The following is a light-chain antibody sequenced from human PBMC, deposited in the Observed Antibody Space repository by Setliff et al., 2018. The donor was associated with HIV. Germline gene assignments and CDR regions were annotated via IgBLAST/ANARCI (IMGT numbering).Light chain of an antibody. CDR2: DVS. CDR1: SSDVGGYNY. J-gene: IGLJ1*01. CDR3: SSYTISSTLYV. V-gene: IGLV2-14*03. Sequence: QSALTQPASVSGSPGQSITISCTGTSSDVGGYNYVSWYKQHPGKAPKLIIYDVSNRPSGVSNRFSGSKSGHTASLTISGLQAEDEADYYCSSYTISSTLYVFGTGTKVTVL.